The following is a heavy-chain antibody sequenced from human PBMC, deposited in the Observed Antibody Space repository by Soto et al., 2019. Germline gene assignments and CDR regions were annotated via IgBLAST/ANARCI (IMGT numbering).Heavy chain of an antibody. CDR2: IYYSGST. J-gene: IGHJ3*02. CDR3: ARENIVVVVAAQGDAFDI. D-gene: IGHD2-15*01. Sequence: PSETLSLTCTVSGGSISSGGYYWSWIRQHPGKGLEWIGYIYYSGSTYYNPSPKSRVTISVDTSKNQFSLKLSSVTAADTAVYYCARENIVVVVAAQGDAFDIWGQGTMVTVSS. V-gene: IGHV4-31*03. CDR1: GGSISSGGYY.